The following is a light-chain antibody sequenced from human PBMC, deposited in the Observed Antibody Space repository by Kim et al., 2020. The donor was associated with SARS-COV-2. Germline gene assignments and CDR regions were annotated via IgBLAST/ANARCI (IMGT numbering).Light chain of an antibody. CDR3: CSYAGTSTSV. CDR1: SIDVGGYNY. Sequence: GQSVTISCTGTSIDVGGYNYVSWYQQHPGKAPKLMIYDVSPRPSGVPDRFSGTKSDNTASLTISGLQAEDEADYYCCSYAGTSTSVFGTGTKVTVL. V-gene: IGLV2-11*01. CDR2: DVS. J-gene: IGLJ1*01.